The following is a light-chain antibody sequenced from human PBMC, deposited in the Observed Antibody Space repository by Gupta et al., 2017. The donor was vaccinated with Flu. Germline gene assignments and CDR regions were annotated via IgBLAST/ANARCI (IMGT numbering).Light chain of an antibody. J-gene: IGLJ2*01. CDR3: ASWADTLSAVF. CDR2: RMT. V-gene: IGLV1-47*02. Sequence: QSALLQPPSASGTPGQRISISCSGSNSNVENNYVSWYQQFPGEAPQLFIYRMTHRPSGVTDRFSGSKYGTSASLAIGGLQSEDEADYYCASWADTLSAVFFGGGTKLTVL. CDR1: NSNVENNY.